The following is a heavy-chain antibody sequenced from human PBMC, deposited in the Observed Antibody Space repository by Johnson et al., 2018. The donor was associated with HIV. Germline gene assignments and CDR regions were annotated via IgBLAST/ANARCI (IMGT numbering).Heavy chain of an antibody. CDR2: ISWNSGSI. D-gene: IGHD3-22*01. J-gene: IGHJ3*02. CDR3: ARDGVYSSPHDAFDI. Sequence: VLLLESGGGLVQPGRSLRLSCAASGFTFDDYAMHWVRQAPGKGLEWVSGISWNSGSIGYADSVKGRFTISRDNAKNSLYLQMDSLRAEDSAVYYCARDGVYSSPHDAFDIWGQGTMVTVSS. V-gene: IGHV3-9*01. CDR1: GFTFDDYA.